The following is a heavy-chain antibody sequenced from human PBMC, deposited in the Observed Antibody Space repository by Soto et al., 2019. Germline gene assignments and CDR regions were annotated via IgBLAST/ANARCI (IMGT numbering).Heavy chain of an antibody. Sequence: EVQLVESGGGLVKPGGSLRLSCAASGFTFSNAWMSWVRQAPGKGLEWVGRIKSKTDGGTTDYAAPVKGRFTISRDDSKNTRYLQMNSLKTEDTAVYYCTVWLYGATICYWGQGTLVTVSS. J-gene: IGHJ4*02. V-gene: IGHV3-15*01. CDR3: TVWLYGATICY. CDR1: GFTFSNAW. D-gene: IGHD5-12*01. CDR2: IKSKTDGGTT.